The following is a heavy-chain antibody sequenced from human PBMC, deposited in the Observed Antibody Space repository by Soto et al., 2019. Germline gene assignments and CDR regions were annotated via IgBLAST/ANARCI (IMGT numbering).Heavy chain of an antibody. CDR3: ARDRGPYSSSFRHYYYYGMDV. V-gene: IGHV1-18*04. D-gene: IGHD6-13*01. Sequence: GASVKVSCKASGYTFTSYGISWVRQAPGQGLEWMGWISAYNGNTNYAQKLQGRVTMTTDTSTSTAYMELRSLRSDDPAVYYCARDRGPYSSSFRHYYYYGMDVWGQGTTVTVSS. CDR1: GYTFTSYG. J-gene: IGHJ6*02. CDR2: ISAYNGNT.